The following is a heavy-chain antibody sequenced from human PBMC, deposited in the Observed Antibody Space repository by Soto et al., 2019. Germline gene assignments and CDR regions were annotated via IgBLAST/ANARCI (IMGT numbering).Heavy chain of an antibody. Sequence: SETLSLTCTVHGVSITSSTYYWGLIRQHPGRGLEWIGSIYYSRNSGSTYYNPSLKSRVTISVDTSKNQFSLKLSSVTAADTAVYYCARTRTVAYYYGMDVWGQGTTVTVS. V-gene: IGHV4-39*01. J-gene: IGHJ6*02. D-gene: IGHD4-4*01. CDR3: ARTRTVAYYYGMDV. CDR2: IYYSRNSGST. CDR1: GVSITSSTYY.